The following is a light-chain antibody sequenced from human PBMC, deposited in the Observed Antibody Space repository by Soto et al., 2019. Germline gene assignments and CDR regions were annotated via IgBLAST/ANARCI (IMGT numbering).Light chain of an antibody. Sequence: AIQLPQSPSSLSASVGDRVTITCRASQGIRNDLAWCQQKPGRAPKILIYAASSLQSGVPSRFSGSGSGRDFTLTISSLQPEDFATYYCLQDNEYPITFGQGTRLEIK. CDR1: QGIRND. V-gene: IGKV1-6*01. CDR3: LQDNEYPIT. CDR2: AAS. J-gene: IGKJ5*01.